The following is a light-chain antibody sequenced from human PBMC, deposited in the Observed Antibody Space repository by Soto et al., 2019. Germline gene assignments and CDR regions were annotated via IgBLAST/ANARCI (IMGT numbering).Light chain of an antibody. Sequence: AIQMTQSPSSLSASVGDRVTMACRASQGIRNDLGWYQQKPGKAPKLLIYAASSLQSGVPSRFSGSGSGTDFTLTISSLQPEDFATYYCPQDYNYPLTFGQGTKVEIK. CDR3: PQDYNYPLT. CDR1: QGIRND. V-gene: IGKV1-6*01. CDR2: AAS. J-gene: IGKJ1*01.